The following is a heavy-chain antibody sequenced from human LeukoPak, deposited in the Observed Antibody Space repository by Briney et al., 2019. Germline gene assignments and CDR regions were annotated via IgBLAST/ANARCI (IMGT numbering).Heavy chain of an antibody. CDR1: GFTFSSYS. V-gene: IGHV3-21*04. CDR3: AKDLFIRYYFDY. J-gene: IGHJ4*02. Sequence: PGGSLRLSCAASGFTFSSYSMNWVRQAPGKGLEWVSSISSSSSYIYYADSVKGRFTISRDNAKNSLYLQMNSLRAEDTAVYYCAKDLFIRYYFDYWGQGTLVTVSS. CDR2: ISSSSSYI. D-gene: IGHD3-10*01.